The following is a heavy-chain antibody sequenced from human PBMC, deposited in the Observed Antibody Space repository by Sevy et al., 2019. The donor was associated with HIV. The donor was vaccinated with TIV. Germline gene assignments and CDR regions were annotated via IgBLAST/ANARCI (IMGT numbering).Heavy chain of an antibody. CDR2: FDPEDGDPEDGKT. CDR1: GYTLANFS. CDR3: VTTKDYYDSSGYPFDY. D-gene: IGHD3-22*01. V-gene: IGHV1-24*01. Sequence: ASVKVSCKVSGYTLANFSIHWVRQAPGKGLEWMTSFDPEDGDPEDGKTIYAQKFLGRVTMTGDTSTDTAFMELSSLRSDDTAVYYCVTTKDYYDSSGYPFDYWGQGTLVTVSS. J-gene: IGHJ4*02.